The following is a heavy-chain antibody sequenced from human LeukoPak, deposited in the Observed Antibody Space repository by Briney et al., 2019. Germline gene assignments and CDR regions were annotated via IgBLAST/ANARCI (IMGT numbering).Heavy chain of an antibody. CDR3: AREYYSNYGIVYNWFDP. CDR2: ISSSSSTI. V-gene: IGHV3-48*01. D-gene: IGHD4-11*01. J-gene: IGHJ5*02. Sequence: GGSLRLSCAASGFTFSSYSMNWVRQAPGKGLEWVSYISSSSSTIYYADSVKGRFTISRDNAKNSLYLQMNSLRAEDTAVYYCAREYYSNYGIVYNWFDPWGQGTLVTVSS. CDR1: GFTFSSYS.